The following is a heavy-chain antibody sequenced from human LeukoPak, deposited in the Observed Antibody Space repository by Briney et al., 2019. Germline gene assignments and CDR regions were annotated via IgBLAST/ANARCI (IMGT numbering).Heavy chain of an antibody. J-gene: IGHJ4*02. CDR3: ARDREVYGSGSYYSHLDY. D-gene: IGHD3-10*01. V-gene: IGHV4-61*02. CDR2: IYTSGST. CDR1: GGSISSGSYY. Sequence: SETLSLTCTVSGGSISSGSYYWSWIRQPAGKGLEWIGRIYTSGSTNYNPSLKSRVTISIDTSKNQFSLKLSSVTAADSAVYYCARDREVYGSGSYYSHLDYWGQGTLVTVSS.